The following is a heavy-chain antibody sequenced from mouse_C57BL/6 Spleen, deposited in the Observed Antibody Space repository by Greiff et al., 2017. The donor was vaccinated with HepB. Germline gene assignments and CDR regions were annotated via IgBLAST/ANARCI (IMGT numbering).Heavy chain of an antibody. V-gene: IGHV1-76*01. CDR1: GYTFTDYY. Sequence: VQLQESGAELVRPGASVKLSCKASGYTFTDYYINWVKQRPGQGLEWIARIYPGSGNTYYNEKFKGKAKLTAEKSSSTAYMQLSSLTSEDSAVYFCARGNWEGSLDYWGQGTTLTVSS. D-gene: IGHD4-1*01. CDR2: IYPGSGNT. CDR3: ARGNWEGSLDY. J-gene: IGHJ2*01.